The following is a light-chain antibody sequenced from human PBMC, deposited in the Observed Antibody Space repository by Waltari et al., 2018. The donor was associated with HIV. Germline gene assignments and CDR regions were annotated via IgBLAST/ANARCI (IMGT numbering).Light chain of an antibody. Sequence: QSALTQPPSASGSPGQSVTISCTGTSSDVGGYNFVSWYQQNPGNAPKLMIFEVTKLPSGVPARFSGSKTGNTASLTVSGLQADDEADYYCSSYAGVNNLVFGGGTKLTVL. CDR1: SSDVGGYNF. CDR2: EVT. V-gene: IGLV2-8*01. J-gene: IGLJ2*01. CDR3: SSYAGVNNLV.